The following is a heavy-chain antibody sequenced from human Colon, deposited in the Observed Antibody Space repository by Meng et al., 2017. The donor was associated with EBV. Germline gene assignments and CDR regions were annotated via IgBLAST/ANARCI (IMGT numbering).Heavy chain of an antibody. CDR1: GGSISSGGYS. J-gene: IGHJ4*02. V-gene: IGHV4-30-2*01. CDR2: IYYSGSA. Sequence: QLQLQESGSGLVKPSXXXSLTCAVSGGSISSGGYSWHWFRQPPGKGLQWIGYIYYSGSAFYNPSLKSRVTLSVDRSKNQFSLNLSSVTAADTAVYYCARGAYFDYWGQGTLVTVSS. CDR3: ARGAYFDY.